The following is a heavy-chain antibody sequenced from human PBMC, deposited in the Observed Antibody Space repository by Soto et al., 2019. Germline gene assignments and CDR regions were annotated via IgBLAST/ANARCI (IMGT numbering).Heavy chain of an antibody. J-gene: IGHJ3*02. CDR1: GGSISSGGYS. CDR2: IYHSGST. V-gene: IGHV4-30-2*01. D-gene: IGHD3-22*01. Sequence: PSEPMSLTCAVSGGSISSGGYSWSWIRQPPGKGLEWIGYIYHSGSTYYNPSLKSRVTISVDRSKNQFSLKLSSVTAADTAVYYCARGFTYYYDSSGYYGDAFEIWGQGTMVTV. CDR3: ARGFTYYYDSSGYYGDAFEI.